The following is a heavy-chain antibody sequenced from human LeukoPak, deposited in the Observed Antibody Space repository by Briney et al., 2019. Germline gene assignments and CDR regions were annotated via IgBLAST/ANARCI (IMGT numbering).Heavy chain of an antibody. CDR3: ARGLFRGVIIHYYYGMDV. CDR2: MNPNSGNT. CDR1: GCTFTSYD. Sequence: AASVKVSCKASGCTFTSYDIKWVRQASGQGLGWGGWMNPNSGNTGYAQTFQGRVTMTRDTSISTAYMELFGLRSDDTAVYYCARGLFRGVIIHYYYGMDVWGQGTTVTVSS. D-gene: IGHD3-10*01. J-gene: IGHJ6*02. V-gene: IGHV1-8*01.